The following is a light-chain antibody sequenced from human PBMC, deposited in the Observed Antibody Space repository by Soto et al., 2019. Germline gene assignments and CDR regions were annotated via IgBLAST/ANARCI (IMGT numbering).Light chain of an antibody. Sequence: QSALTQPASVSGSPGQSITISCTGTSSDVGGYNYVSWYQPHPGKAPKLMIYDVSNRPSGVSNRFSGSKSGNTASLTISGLQAEDEADYYCSSYTSSSTLGLWVFGGGTKVTVL. CDR2: DVS. J-gene: IGLJ3*02. V-gene: IGLV2-14*01. CDR3: SSYTSSSTLGLWV. CDR1: SSDVGGYNY.